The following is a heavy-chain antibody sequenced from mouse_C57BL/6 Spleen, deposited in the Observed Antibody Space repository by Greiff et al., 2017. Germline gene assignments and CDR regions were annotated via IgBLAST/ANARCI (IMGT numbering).Heavy chain of an antibody. CDR1: GYAFSSSW. Sequence: VQLQQSGPELVKPGASVKISCKASGYAFSSSWMNWVKQRPGKGLEWIGRIYPGDGDTNYNGKFKGKATLTADKSSSTAYMQLSSLTSEDSAVYFCARYSNYVYYFDYWGQGTTLTVSS. CDR2: IYPGDGDT. CDR3: ARYSNYVYYFDY. D-gene: IGHD2-5*01. J-gene: IGHJ2*01. V-gene: IGHV1-82*01.